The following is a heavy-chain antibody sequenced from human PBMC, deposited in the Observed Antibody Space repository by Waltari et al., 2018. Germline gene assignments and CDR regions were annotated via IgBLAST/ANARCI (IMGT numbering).Heavy chain of an antibody. J-gene: IGHJ5*02. CDR1: GYTFTNHY. Sequence: QVQLVQSGAEVKKPGASVRISCKASGYTFTNHYMHWVRQAPGQGLEWVGILKTAAGTTVYAEKFQGRVTMTRDTSTKTVYMDLRNLRSDDTALYYCARDVDGIFGPWGQGTLVTVSS. V-gene: IGHV1-46*01. CDR2: LKTAAGTT. D-gene: IGHD2-15*01. CDR3: ARDVDGIFGP.